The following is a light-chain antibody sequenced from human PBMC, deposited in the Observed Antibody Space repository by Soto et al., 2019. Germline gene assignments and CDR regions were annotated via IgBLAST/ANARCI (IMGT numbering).Light chain of an antibody. J-gene: IGLJ1*01. CDR3: RSYSISTAYL. CDR1: SSDVGGYYY. CDR2: VVS. Sequence: QSVLTQPASVSGSPGQSITMSCTGTSSDVGGYYYVSWYQLHPGKAPKLMIFVVSNRPSGVSYRFSGSKSGNTASLTISGIQAEDEADYFCRSYSISTAYLFGDGTKVTVL. V-gene: IGLV2-14*01.